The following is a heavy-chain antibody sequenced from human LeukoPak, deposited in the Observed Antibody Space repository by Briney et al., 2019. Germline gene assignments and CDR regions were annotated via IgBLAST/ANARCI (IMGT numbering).Heavy chain of an antibody. CDR2: IYSGGST. D-gene: IGHD3-22*01. CDR3: ARARVYYDSSGGFGHYFDY. CDR1: GFTVSRNY. V-gene: IGHV3-53*01. Sequence: GGSLRLSCAASGFTVSRNYMSWVRQAPGKGLEWVSVIYSGGSTYYADSVKGRFTISRDNSKNTLYLQMNSLRAEDTAVYYCARARVYYDSSGGFGHYFDYWGQGTLVTVSS. J-gene: IGHJ4*02.